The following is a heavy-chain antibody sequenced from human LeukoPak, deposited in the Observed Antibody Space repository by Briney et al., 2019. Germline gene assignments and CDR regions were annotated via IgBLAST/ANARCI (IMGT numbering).Heavy chain of an antibody. J-gene: IGHJ4*02. CDR2: INAGGDAT. CDR1: GFTFSSYE. Sequence: GGSLRLSCAASGFTFSSYEMNWVRQAPGKGLEWVAYINAGGDATYADSVKGRFTISRDNSKNTLYLQMNSLRAEDTAVYYCARVHESSADLRAFDYWGQGTLVSVSS. CDR3: ARVHESSADLRAFDY. D-gene: IGHD3-22*01. V-gene: IGHV3-48*03.